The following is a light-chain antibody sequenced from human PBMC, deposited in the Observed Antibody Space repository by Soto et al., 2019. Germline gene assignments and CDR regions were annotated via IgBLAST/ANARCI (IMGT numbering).Light chain of an antibody. V-gene: IGLV1-44*01. CDR2: TTY. J-gene: IGLJ1*01. CDR1: DSNIGSYS. CDR3: AAWDDSLNGYV. Sequence: QSVLTQPHSVSGTPGQRLTVSCSGSDSNIGSYSVHWFQQLPGTAPKLLISTTYQRPSGVPERFSGSKSGTSASLAISGLQSEDEADYYCAAWDDSLNGYVFGTGTQVTVL.